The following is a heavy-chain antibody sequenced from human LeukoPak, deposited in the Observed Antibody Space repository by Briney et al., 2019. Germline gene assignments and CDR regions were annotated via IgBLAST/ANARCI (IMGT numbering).Heavy chain of an antibody. CDR3: AKDMIYDSGSYYNPIFDY. J-gene: IGHJ4*02. CDR1: GFTFSSYA. Sequence: PGGSLRLSCAASGFTFSSYAMSWVRQAPGKGLEWVSAISGSGGSTYYADSVKGRFTISRDNSKNTLYLQMNSLRAEDTAVYYCAKDMIYDSGSYYNPIFDYWGQGTLVTVSS. D-gene: IGHD3-10*01. V-gene: IGHV3-23*01. CDR2: ISGSGGST.